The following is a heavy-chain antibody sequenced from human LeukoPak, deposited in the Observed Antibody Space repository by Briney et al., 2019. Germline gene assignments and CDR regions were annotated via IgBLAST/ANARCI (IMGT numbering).Heavy chain of an antibody. V-gene: IGHV3-23*01. CDR2: FSGSGANT. Sequence: GGSLRLSCAASGLTFSNYAMTWFGQPPGKGPDWVSAFSGSGANTYYADSVKGRFTISRDNSKNTLYLQMNSLRAEDTAFYYCAKEAGDWPHNWFDPWGQGTLVTVSS. D-gene: IGHD2-21*02. J-gene: IGHJ5*02. CDR1: GLTFSNYA. CDR3: AKEAGDWPHNWFDP.